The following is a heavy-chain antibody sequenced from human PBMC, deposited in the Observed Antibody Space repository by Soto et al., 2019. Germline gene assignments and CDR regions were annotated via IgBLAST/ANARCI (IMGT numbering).Heavy chain of an antibody. V-gene: IGHV3-21*03. CDR1: RFTFSSYT. J-gene: IGHJ3*02. CDR3: ARDFDSSGYYGPVGAFDI. D-gene: IGHD3-22*01. CDR2: ISSSTTYI. Sequence: GGSLRLSCSASRFTFSSYTMNWVRQAPGKGLEWVSSISSSTTYIYYADSVKGRFTISRDNAKSSLYLQVNSLRAEDTAVYYCARDFDSSGYYGPVGAFDIWGQGTMVTVSS.